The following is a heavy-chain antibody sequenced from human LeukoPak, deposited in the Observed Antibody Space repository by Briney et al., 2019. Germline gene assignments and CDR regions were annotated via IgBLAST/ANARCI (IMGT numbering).Heavy chain of an antibody. J-gene: IGHJ4*02. D-gene: IGHD3-10*01. CDR2: IYYSGGT. CDR1: GGSVSSGSYY. CDR3: ARLTHRAYYYGSGSYYKVFDY. V-gene: IGHV4-61*01. Sequence: SETLSLTCTVSGGSVSSGSYYWSWIRQPPGKGLEWIGYIYYSGGTNYNPSLKSRVTISVDTSKNQFSLKLSSVTAADTAVYYCARLTHRAYYYGSGSYYKVFDYWGQGTLVTVSS.